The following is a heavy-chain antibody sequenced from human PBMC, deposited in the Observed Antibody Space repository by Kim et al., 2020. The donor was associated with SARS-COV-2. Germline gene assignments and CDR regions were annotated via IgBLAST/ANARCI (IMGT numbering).Heavy chain of an antibody. D-gene: IGHD3-16*02. CDR1: GGSFSGYY. J-gene: IGHJ5*02. CDR3: ARENRARTCGGNIAGRNNWFDP. CDR2: INHSGST. Sequence: SETLSLTCAVYGGSFSGYYWSWIRQPPGKGREWIGEINHSGSTNYNPSLKSRVTISVDTSKNQFSLKLSSVTAADTAVYYCARENRARTCGGNIAGRNNWFDPWGQGTLVTVSS. V-gene: IGHV4-34*01.